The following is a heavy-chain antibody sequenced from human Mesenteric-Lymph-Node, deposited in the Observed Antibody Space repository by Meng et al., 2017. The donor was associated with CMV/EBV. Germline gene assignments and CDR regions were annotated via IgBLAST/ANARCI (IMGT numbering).Heavy chain of an antibody. Sequence: ASVKVSCKASGYTFTSYGISWVRQATGQGLEWMGWMNPNSANTGYAQKFQGRVTITRDTSISTAYMELSSLRSEDTAVYYCARGSQGIGDSYRLDYWGQGTLVTVSS. CDR1: GYTFTSYG. D-gene: IGHD2-21*02. J-gene: IGHJ4*02. V-gene: IGHV1-8*03. CDR2: MNPNSANT. CDR3: ARGSQGIGDSYRLDY.